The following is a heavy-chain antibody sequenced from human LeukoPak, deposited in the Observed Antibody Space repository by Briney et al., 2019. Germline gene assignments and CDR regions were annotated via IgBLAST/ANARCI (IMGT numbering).Heavy chain of an antibody. CDR2: IKQDGRGK. J-gene: IGHJ6*02. CDR1: GFTFSSYW. V-gene: IGHV3-7*01. Sequence: GGSLRLSCAASGFTFSSYWMSWVRQAPGKGLGWGANIKQDGRGKYYVESVQGRFPISRDNAKNSLYLQMNSLRAEDTAVYYCATDRYCSGGSCYYGMDVWGQGTTVTVSS. CDR3: ATDRYCSGGSCYYGMDV. D-gene: IGHD2-15*01.